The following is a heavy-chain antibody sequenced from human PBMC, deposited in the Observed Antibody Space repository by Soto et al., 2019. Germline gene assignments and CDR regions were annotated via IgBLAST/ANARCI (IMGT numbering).Heavy chain of an antibody. J-gene: IGHJ6*02. V-gene: IGHV1-69*06. CDR2: IIPLLKTV. CDR1: GGTFASYS. CDR3: ARDPVDLFGYMDV. Sequence: QEELVQSGAEVKKPGSSVNVSCKASGGTFASYSITWVPQAPGQRLEWMGEIIPLLKTVNYAQKFQGRVTITGDRSTSTVYMALSRLRSDDTAVYYCARDPVDLFGYMDVWGHGTTVTVS. D-gene: IGHD6-25*01.